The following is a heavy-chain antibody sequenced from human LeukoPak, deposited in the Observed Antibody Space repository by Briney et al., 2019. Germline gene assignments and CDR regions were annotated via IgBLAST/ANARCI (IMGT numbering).Heavy chain of an antibody. CDR2: MNHGGST. J-gene: IGHJ3*02. CDR3: ARGPDDAFDI. V-gene: IGHV4-34*01. Sequence: PSETLSLTCAVYGGSFSGYYWNWIRQPPGKGLEWIGEMNHGGSTNYNPSLKSRVTMSVDTSKNQFSLKLSSVTAADTAVYYCARGPDDAFDIWGQGTMVTVSS. CDR1: GGSFSGYY.